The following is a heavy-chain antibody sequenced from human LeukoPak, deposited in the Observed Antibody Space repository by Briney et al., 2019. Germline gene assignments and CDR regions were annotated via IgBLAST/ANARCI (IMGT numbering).Heavy chain of an antibody. Sequence: GGSLRLSCAASGFTFGSYAMAWVRQAPGKGLEWVSHISGSGGIIYYTDSVKGRFTISRDNSKNTLYLQMDSLRAEDTAVYYCAKTTAGHSSGRYPGWPVDYWGQGTLVTVSS. CDR1: GFTFGSYA. CDR3: AKTTAGHSSGRYPGWPVDY. J-gene: IGHJ4*02. V-gene: IGHV3-23*01. CDR2: ISGSGGII. D-gene: IGHD6-19*01.